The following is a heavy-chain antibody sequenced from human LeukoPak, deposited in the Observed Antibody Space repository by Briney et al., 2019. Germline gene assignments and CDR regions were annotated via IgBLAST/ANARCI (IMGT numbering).Heavy chain of an antibody. CDR2: ISYDGSNK. CDR1: GFTFSSYA. D-gene: IGHD2-2*01. V-gene: IGHV3-30-3*01. CDR3: AKFVVPGAMGKDLFDY. Sequence: GRSLRLSCAASGFTFSSYAMHWVRQAPGKGLEWVAVISYDGSNKYYADSVKGRFTISRDNSKNTLYLQMNSLRAEDTAVYYCAKFVVPGAMGKDLFDYWGQGTLVTVSS. J-gene: IGHJ4*02.